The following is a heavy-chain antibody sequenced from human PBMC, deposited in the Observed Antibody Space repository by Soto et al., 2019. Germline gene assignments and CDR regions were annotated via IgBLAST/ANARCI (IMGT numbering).Heavy chain of an antibody. CDR1: GGSFSCYY. Sequence: SETLSLTCAVYGGSFSCYYWSWIRQPPGKGLEWIGEINHSGSTNYNPSLKSRVTISVDTSKNQFSLKLSSVTAADTAVYYCARAKYDSSGYYRTTYYYYGMDVWGQGTTVTVSS. D-gene: IGHD3-22*01. CDR3: ARAKYDSSGYYRTTYYYYGMDV. V-gene: IGHV4-34*01. CDR2: INHSGST. J-gene: IGHJ6*02.